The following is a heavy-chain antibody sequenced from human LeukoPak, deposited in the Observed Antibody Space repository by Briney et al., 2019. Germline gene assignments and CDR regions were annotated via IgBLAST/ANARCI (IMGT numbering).Heavy chain of an antibody. V-gene: IGHV4-59*01. Sequence: PSETLSLTCTVSGGSIRSYFWSWLRQPPGKGLEWIGYIYYSGTTSYNPSLKTRVTISIDTSKNQFSLKLSSVTAADTAVYYCARVLRPMASQYYFDYWGQGTLVTVSS. CDR3: ARVLRPMASQYYFDY. CDR1: GGSIRSYF. CDR2: IYYSGTT. J-gene: IGHJ4*02. D-gene: IGHD3-10*01.